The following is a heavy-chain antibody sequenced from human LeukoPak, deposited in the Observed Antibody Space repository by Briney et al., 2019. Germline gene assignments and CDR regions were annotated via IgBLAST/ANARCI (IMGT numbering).Heavy chain of an antibody. D-gene: IGHD2-2*01. Sequence: GESLKISCQGSGYSFATYWIGWVRQMPGKGLEWRWIIYPGDSRTTYSPSFQGQVTISADKSISTAYLQWSSLKASDTAIYYCVRHLSDITSCPNYWGPGTLVTVAS. CDR1: GYSFATYW. CDR3: VRHLSDITSCPNY. J-gene: IGHJ4*02. V-gene: IGHV5-51*01. CDR2: IYPGDSRT.